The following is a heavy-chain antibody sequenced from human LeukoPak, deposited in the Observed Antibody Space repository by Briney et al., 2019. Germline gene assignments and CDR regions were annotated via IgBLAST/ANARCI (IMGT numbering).Heavy chain of an antibody. CDR2: IKSEADGGTT. D-gene: IGHD6-13*01. CDR1: EFTFSTSY. J-gene: IGHJ4*02. V-gene: IGHV3-15*01. CDR3: TAGHYSSL. Sequence: GESLRLSCVASEFTFSTSYMRWVRQAPGKGLEWVGHIKSEADGGTTHYAAPVRGRFTISRDASKNILYLQLDSLKPEDTGLYYCTAGHYSSLWGQGTPVTVSS.